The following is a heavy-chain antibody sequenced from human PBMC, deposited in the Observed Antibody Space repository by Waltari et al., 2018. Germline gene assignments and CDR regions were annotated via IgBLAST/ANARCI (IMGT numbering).Heavy chain of an antibody. D-gene: IGHD2-15*01. CDR3: VRLEDCSGPGGNCYSGDSFALDV. V-gene: IGHV4-34*02. Sequence: QVQLQQWGAGLLQPSETLSLTCAVYGGSFSGYYWGWIRQPPGKGLEWIGEVNHAGNRNQNPSLRGRITILVDTSKSQFSLKVHSVTAADTAVYYCVRLEDCSGPGGNCYSGDSFALDVWGQGTTVTVSS. J-gene: IGHJ6*02. CDR2: VNHAGNR. CDR1: GGSFSGYY.